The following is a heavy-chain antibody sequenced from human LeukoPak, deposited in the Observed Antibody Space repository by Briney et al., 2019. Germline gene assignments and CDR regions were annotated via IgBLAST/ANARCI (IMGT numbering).Heavy chain of an antibody. CDR1: GFAFNSYA. V-gene: IGHV3-30-3*01. CDR3: ARDLSGTYMVDY. D-gene: IGHD1-26*01. CDR2: ISHDGSAK. Sequence: SGGSLRLSCAVSGFAFNSYAMHWVRQAPGEGLEWEAFISHDGSAKSYADSVKGRFTISRDNSKNTLYLQMNSLRPEDTAVYYCARDLSGTYMVDYWGQGTLVTVSS. J-gene: IGHJ4*02.